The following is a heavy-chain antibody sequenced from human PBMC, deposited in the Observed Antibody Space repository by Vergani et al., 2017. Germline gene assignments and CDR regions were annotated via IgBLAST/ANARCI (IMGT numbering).Heavy chain of an antibody. CDR1: GFTFSSYA. CDR2: ISYDGSNK. Sequence: QVQLVESGGGVVQPGRSLRLSCAASGFTFSSYAMHWVRQAPGKGLEWVAVISYDGSNKYYADSVKGRFTISRDNSKNTLYLQMNSLRAEDTAVYYCARDDSSGPYPGGSVDYWGQGTLVTVSS. V-gene: IGHV3-30*01. CDR3: ARDDSSGPYPGGSVDY. D-gene: IGHD3-22*01. J-gene: IGHJ4*02.